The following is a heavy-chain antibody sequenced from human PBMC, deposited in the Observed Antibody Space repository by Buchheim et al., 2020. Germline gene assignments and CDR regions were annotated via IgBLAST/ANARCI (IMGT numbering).Heavy chain of an antibody. CDR3: ARGYSSVWYGAGDYYYVMDV. Sequence: EVQLVESGGGLVQPGGSLRLSCAASGFTFSSYWMSWVRQAPGKGLEWVATITRDGSAKYYVDSVKGRFTISRDNATNSLYLQMNSLRAEDTAVYYCARGYSSVWYGAGDYYYVMDVWGQGTT. CDR1: GFTFSSYW. CDR2: ITRDGSAK. D-gene: IGHD6-19*01. J-gene: IGHJ6*02. V-gene: IGHV3-7*01.